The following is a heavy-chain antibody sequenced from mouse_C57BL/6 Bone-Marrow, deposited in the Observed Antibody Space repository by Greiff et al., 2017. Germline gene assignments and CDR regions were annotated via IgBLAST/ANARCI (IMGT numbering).Heavy chain of an antibody. CDR1: GFTFSSYG. J-gene: IGHJ3*01. CDR3: ARQAIFWDYDGSTWFAY. D-gene: IGHD2-4*01. CDR2: ISSGGSYT. V-gene: IGHV5-6*01. Sequence: EVQLVASGGDLVKPGGSLKLSCAASGFTFSSYGMSWVRQTPDKRLEWVATISSGGSYTYYPARVKGRFTISRDNAKNTLYLQMSSLKSEDTAIYYCARQAIFWDYDGSTWFAYWGQGTLVTVSA.